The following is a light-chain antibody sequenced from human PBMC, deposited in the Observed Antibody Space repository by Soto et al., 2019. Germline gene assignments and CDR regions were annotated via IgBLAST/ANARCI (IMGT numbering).Light chain of an antibody. V-gene: IGLV2-14*01. CDR3: SSYTSSSTYV. CDR2: EVS. Sequence: QSALTQPASVSGSPGQSITISCSGTSSDAGGYNFVSWYQQHPGDAPKLMIYEVSRRPSGVSNRFSGSKSGNTASLTISGLQAEDEADYYCSSYTSSSTYVFGTGTKLTVL. CDR1: SSDAGGYNF. J-gene: IGLJ1*01.